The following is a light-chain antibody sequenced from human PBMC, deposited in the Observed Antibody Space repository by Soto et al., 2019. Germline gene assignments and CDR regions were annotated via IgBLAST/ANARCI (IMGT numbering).Light chain of an antibody. J-gene: IGKJ1*01. CDR1: QSVSSY. CDR2: DAS. Sequence: EIVLTQSPGTLSLSPGERATLSCRASQSVSSYLAWYQQKPGQAPRLLIYDASTRATGIPARFSGSGSGTEFTLTISSLQPEDFAVFYCQQYGSSPQTFGQGTKVDIK. CDR3: QQYGSSPQT. V-gene: IGKV3-20*01.